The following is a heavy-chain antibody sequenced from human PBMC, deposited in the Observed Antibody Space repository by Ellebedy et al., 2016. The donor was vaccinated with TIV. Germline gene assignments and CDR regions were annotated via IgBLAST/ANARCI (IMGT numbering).Heavy chain of an antibody. CDR3: ARWVAVAATYCDY. V-gene: IGHV4-34*01. CDR2: INHSRIT. Sequence: MPSETLSLTCAVYGGSFRGYYWSWIRQPPGTGLEWIGEINHSRITNYNPSLKSRVTISVDTSKNQFSLKLSSVTAADTAVYYCARWVAVAATYCDYWGQGTLVTVSS. CDR1: GGSFRGYY. J-gene: IGHJ4*02. D-gene: IGHD6-19*01.